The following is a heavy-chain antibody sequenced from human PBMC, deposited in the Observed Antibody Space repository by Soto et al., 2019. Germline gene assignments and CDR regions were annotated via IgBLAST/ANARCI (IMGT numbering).Heavy chain of an antibody. V-gene: IGHV1-2*02. CDR2: INPNSGAR. Sequence: ASVKVSCKASGYSFTDYMYWVRQAPGQGLEWMGWINPNSGARHYAEKFQDRVSMTTDTSITTIYMELNRLIADDTAVYFCAMSKGRDALDVWGQGTMVTVSS. CDR3: AMSKGRDALDV. CDR1: GYSFTDY. D-gene: IGHD3-10*01. J-gene: IGHJ3*01.